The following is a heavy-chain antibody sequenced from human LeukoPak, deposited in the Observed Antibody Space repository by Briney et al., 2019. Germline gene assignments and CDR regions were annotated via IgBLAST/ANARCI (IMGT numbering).Heavy chain of an antibody. CDR3: AKHSSSWPRGYYYYYTDV. CDR2: ISGSGGST. V-gene: IGHV3-23*01. Sequence: PGGSLRLSCAASGFTFSSYAMSWVRQAPGKGLEWVSAISGSGGSTYYADSVKGRFTISRDNSKNTLYLQMNSLRAEDTAVYYCAKHSSSWPRGYYYYYTDVWGKGTTVTVSS. J-gene: IGHJ6*03. D-gene: IGHD6-13*01. CDR1: GFTFSSYA.